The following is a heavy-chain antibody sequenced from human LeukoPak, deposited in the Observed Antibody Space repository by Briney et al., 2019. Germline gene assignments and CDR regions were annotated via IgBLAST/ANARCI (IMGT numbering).Heavy chain of an antibody. CDR1: GGTFSSYA. V-gene: IGHV1-69*04. J-gene: IGHJ4*02. D-gene: IGHD3-22*01. Sequence: GASVRVSCKASGGTFSSYAISWVRQAPGQGLEWMGRIIPILGIANYAQKFQGRVTITADKSTSTAYMELSSLRSEDTAVYYCAIVVVRTHDYWGQGTLVTVSS. CDR3: AIVVVRTHDY. CDR2: IIPILGIA.